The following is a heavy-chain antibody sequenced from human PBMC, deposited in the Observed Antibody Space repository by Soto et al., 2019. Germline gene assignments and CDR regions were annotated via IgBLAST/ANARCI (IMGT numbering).Heavy chain of an antibody. Sequence: QVQLVESGGGVVQPGRSLRLSCAASGFTFSSYGMHWVRPAPGKGLAWVAVISYDGSNKYYAASVKGRFTITRDSSKTTLYLQMNSLRAEDTAGYYCAKDLLGPGRAYGMDVWGQGTTVTVSS. CDR1: GFTFSSYG. V-gene: IGHV3-30*18. CDR2: ISYDGSNK. D-gene: IGHD7-27*01. CDR3: AKDLLGPGRAYGMDV. J-gene: IGHJ6*02.